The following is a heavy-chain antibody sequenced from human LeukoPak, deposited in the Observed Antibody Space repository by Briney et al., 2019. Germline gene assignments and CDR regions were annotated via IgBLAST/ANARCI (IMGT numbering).Heavy chain of an antibody. CDR3: ARDNYYDSSGYYSY. J-gene: IGHJ4*02. V-gene: IGHV1-18*01. CDR2: ISGYNGYT. D-gene: IGHD3-22*01. CDR1: GYTFASYG. Sequence: ASVKVSCKASGYTFASYGVTWVRQAPGQGLEWMGWISGYNGYTNYAQKLQGRVTMTTDTSTSTAYMELRSLRSDDTAVYYCARDNYYDSSGYYSYWGQGTLVTVSS.